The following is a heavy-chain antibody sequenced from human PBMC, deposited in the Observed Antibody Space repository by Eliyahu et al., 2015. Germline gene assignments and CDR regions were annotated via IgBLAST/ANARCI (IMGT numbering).Heavy chain of an antibody. Sequence: QVQLVESGGGVVQPGRSLRLSCAASGFXFXSCGMHWVRQAPGKGLEWVAVIWYDGSNKYYAESVKGRFTISRDNSKNTLYLQMNSLRAEDTAVYYCARELGPYCGGDCYPGYWGQGTLVTVSS. CDR2: IWYDGSNK. CDR3: ARELGPYCGGDCYPGY. J-gene: IGHJ4*02. V-gene: IGHV3-33*01. D-gene: IGHD2-21*02. CDR1: GFXFXSCG.